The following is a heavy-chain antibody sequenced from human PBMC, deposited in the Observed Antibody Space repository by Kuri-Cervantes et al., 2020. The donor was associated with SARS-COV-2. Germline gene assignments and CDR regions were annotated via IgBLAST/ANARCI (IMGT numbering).Heavy chain of an antibody. V-gene: IGHV3-73*01. CDR1: GFTFSSSA. Sequence: GGSLRLSCEASGFTFSSSAIHWVRQASGKGLEWVGRIRSKANNFATAYAAPVRGRFTISRDDSKNTTYLQMNSLKAEDTAVYYCAKVSDSMTTVTTLGVWGQGTLVTVSS. CDR2: IRSKANNFAT. CDR3: AKVSDSMTTVTTLGV. J-gene: IGHJ4*02. D-gene: IGHD4-17*01.